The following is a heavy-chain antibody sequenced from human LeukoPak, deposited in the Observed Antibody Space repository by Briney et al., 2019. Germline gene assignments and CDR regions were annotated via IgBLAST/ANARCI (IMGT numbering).Heavy chain of an antibody. V-gene: IGHV4-34*01. J-gene: IGHJ5*02. D-gene: IGHD2/OR15-2a*01. Sequence: SETLSLTCGVYGGSLSGYHGTGIRLRPGKGRDCIGDIDQSGSAHYNPSLKRRVTISIDTSNKQFSLNLHSATAANTAVYDCARGFPTSSRWFDPWGQGTLVTVSS. CDR1: GGSLSGYH. CDR2: IDQSGSA. CDR3: ARGFPTSSRWFDP.